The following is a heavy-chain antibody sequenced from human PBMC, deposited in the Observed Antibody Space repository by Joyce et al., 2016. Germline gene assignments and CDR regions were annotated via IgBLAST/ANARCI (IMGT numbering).Heavy chain of an antibody. CDR2: ISGTSYYI. Sequence: QLVESGGGVVKPGGSLRLSCEASGSTLSSSSMSWFRQGPGKGVEWVAAISGTSYYIFHAETVRGRFTVSRDNAKKTLYLQMNSLRAEDSAVFYCARGGISYYYAMDVWGQGTTVTVSS. V-gene: IGHV3-21*01. CDR3: ARGGISYYYAMDV. CDR1: GSTLSSSS. D-gene: IGHD3-16*01. J-gene: IGHJ6*02.